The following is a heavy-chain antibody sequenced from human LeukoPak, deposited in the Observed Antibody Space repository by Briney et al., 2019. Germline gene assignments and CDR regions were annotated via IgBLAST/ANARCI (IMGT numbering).Heavy chain of an antibody. CDR3: ARGATVTSKFDY. V-gene: IGHV1-18*01. J-gene: IGHJ4*02. CDR1: GYIFTSYG. Sequence: ASVKVSCKASGYIFTSYGISWVRQAPGQGLEWMGWISGYNGNTNYAQKLQGRVTMTTDTSTTTVYMELRRLRSDDTAVYYCARGATVTSKFDYWGQGTLVTVSS. D-gene: IGHD4-17*01. CDR2: ISGYNGNT.